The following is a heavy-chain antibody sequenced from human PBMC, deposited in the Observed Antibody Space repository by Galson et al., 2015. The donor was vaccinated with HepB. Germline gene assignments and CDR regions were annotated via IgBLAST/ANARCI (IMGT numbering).Heavy chain of an antibody. CDR1: GFTFSSYW. V-gene: IGHV3-7*01. D-gene: IGHD3-3*01. J-gene: IGHJ4*02. Sequence: SLRLSCAASGFTFSSYWMSWVRQAPGKGPEWVANIKQGGSEKYYVDSVKGRFTISRDNAKNSLYLQMNSLRAEDTAVYYYARAEWLLPYYFDYWGQGTLVTVSS. CDR2: IKQGGSEK. CDR3: ARAEWLLPYYFDY.